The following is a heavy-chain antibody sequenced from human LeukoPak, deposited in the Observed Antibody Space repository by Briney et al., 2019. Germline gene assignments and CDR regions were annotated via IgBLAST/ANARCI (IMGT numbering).Heavy chain of an antibody. CDR2: IYYSGST. CDR1: GGSISSSSYY. CDR3: ARHRGELRFLEWLFDY. Sequence: PSETLSLTCTVSGGSISSSSYYWGWIRQPPGKGLEWIGSIYYSGSTYYNPSLKSRVTISVDTSKNQFSLKLSSVTAADTAVYYCARHRGELRFLEWLFDYWGQGTLVTVSS. V-gene: IGHV4-39*01. J-gene: IGHJ4*02. D-gene: IGHD3-3*01.